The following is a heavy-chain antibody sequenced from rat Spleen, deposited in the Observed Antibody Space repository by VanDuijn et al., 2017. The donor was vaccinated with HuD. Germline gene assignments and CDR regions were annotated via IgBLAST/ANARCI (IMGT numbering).Heavy chain of an antibody. Sequence: EVQLVESDGGLVQPGRSLKLSCAASGFTFSDYYMAWVRQAPTKGLEWVATISHDGSSTYYRDSVKGRFTISRDNAKSTLYLQMDSLRSEDTATYYCARDAYGGYSLGFAYWGQGTLVTVSS. J-gene: IGHJ3*01. CDR1: GFTFSDYY. CDR2: ISHDGSST. D-gene: IGHD1-11*01. CDR3: ARDAYGGYSLGFAY. V-gene: IGHV5-29*01.